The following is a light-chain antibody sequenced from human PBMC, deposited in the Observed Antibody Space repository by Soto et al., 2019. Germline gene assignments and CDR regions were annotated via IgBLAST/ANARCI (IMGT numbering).Light chain of an antibody. Sequence: CAGSSSNVGSNTVNWYQHLPGTAPKLLIYSDNQRPSGVPARFSGFKSGTSASLAISGLHSEDESDYYCAAWDDSLNGYVFGTGTKVTVL. CDR2: SDN. CDR1: SSNVGSNT. V-gene: IGLV1-44*01. J-gene: IGLJ1*01. CDR3: AAWDDSLNGYV.